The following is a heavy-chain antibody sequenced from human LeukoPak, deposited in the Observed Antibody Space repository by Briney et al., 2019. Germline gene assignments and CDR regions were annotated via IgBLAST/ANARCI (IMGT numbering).Heavy chain of an antibody. CDR3: VRDLGNYYDSSGSWDDWFDP. CDR2: INPMFGTA. J-gene: IGHJ5*02. CDR1: GGTFSSYA. D-gene: IGHD3-22*01. Sequence: AVKVSCKASGGTFSSYAISWVRQAAGRGVEWMGGINPMFGTANYAQKFQGRVTITAEESTSKDYMEVRRLRYQGTGVYCCVRDLGNYYDSSGSWDDWFDPWGERTLVTVSS. V-gene: IGHV1-69*13.